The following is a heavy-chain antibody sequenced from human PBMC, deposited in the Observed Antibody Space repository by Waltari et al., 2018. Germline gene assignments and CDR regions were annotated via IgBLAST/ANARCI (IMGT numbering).Heavy chain of an antibody. D-gene: IGHD3-3*02. CDR1: GFDINYNY. CDR2: IYAVGDT. V-gene: IGHV3-66*02. J-gene: IGHJ2*01. CDR3: ARWRSIAFWYFEL. Sequence: EVRLVESGVDLVRPGGSLRLSCTASGFDINYNYMTWVRQAPGKGLEWVSVIYAVGDTYYADSVKGRFTISRDTSKNEVFLQMNDVRAEDTSVYYCARWRSIAFWYFELWGRGTLVTVSS.